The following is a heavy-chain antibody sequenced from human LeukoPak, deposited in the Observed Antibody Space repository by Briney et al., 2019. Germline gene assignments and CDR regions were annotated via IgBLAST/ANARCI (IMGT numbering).Heavy chain of an antibody. D-gene: IGHD4-17*01. CDR3: AKDSDPGRYGDPTYYFDY. CDR1: GFTFSSYG. CDR2: ISYDGSNK. Sequence: GRSLRLSCAASGFTFSSYGMHWVRQAPGKGLEWVAVISYDGSNKYYADSVKGRFTISRDNSKNTLYLQMNSLRAEDTAVYYCAKDSDPGRYGDPTYYFDYWGQGTLVTVSS. V-gene: IGHV3-30*18. J-gene: IGHJ4*02.